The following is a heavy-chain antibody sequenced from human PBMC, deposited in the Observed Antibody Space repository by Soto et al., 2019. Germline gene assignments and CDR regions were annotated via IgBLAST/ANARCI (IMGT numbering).Heavy chain of an antibody. CDR1: GFTFGDYA. CDR2: IRSKAYGGTT. CDR3: TRGSTRYYYYGMDV. V-gene: IGHV3-49*03. Sequence: PGGSLRLSCTASGFTFGDYAMSWFRQAPRKGLEWVGFIRSKAYGGTTEYAASVKGRFTISRDDSKSIAYLQMNSLKTEDTAVYYCTRGSTRYYYYGMDVWGQGTTVTVSS. J-gene: IGHJ6*02.